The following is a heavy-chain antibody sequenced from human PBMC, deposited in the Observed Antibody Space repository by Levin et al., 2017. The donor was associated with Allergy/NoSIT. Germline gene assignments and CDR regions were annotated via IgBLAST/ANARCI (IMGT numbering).Heavy chain of an antibody. CDR1: GDSVSSDITT. CDR2: TFYRSKWYY. J-gene: IGHJ4*02. D-gene: IGHD1-26*01. Sequence: SQTLSLTCAISGDSVSSDITTWTWIRQSSSRGLEWLGRTFYRSKWYYEYALSLQSRVTINPDTSKNQFSLELRSVTPEDTAVYYCARERFISSGKDVLDYWGQGTLVTVSS. V-gene: IGHV6-1*01. CDR3: ARERFISSGKDVLDY.